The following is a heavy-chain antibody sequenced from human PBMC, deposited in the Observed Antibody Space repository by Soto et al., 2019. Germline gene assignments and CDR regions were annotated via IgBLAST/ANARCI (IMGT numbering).Heavy chain of an antibody. CDR1: GFTFGNYA. Sequence: GGYLRLSCAASGFTFGNYAMHWGRQTPGKGLEWVALISSEGTDKYYADSVKGRFIISRDSSKHTLSLQMNSLRPDDTAVYFCAREKQLVPNYYSRMDVWGQGTSVTVSS. CDR3: AREKQLVPNYYSRMDV. D-gene: IGHD6-6*01. V-gene: IGHV3-30-3*01. CDR2: ISSEGTDK. J-gene: IGHJ6*02.